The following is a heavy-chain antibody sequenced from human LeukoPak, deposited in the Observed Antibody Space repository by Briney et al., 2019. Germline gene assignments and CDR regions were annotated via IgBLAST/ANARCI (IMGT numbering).Heavy chain of an antibody. D-gene: IGHD2-21*02. CDR1: VGSISSSSYY. CDR3: ASLGAYCGGDCYPTFDY. J-gene: IGHJ4*02. V-gene: IGHV4-39*01. CDR2: IYYSGST. Sequence: SETLSLTCTVSVGSISSSSYYWGWIRQPPGKGLEWIGTIYYSGSTYYNSSLKSRVTISIDTSKNQFSLKLSSVTAADTAVYYCASLGAYCGGDCYPTFDYWGQGTLVTVSS.